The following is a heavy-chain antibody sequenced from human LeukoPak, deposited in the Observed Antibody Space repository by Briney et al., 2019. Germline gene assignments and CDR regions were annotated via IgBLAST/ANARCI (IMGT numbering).Heavy chain of an antibody. D-gene: IGHD5-18*01. CDR3: ARDRYSYGFALDY. J-gene: IGHJ4*02. CDR2: VYSGGST. V-gene: IGHV3-66*02. Sequence: GGSLRLSCAASGFTVSNNYMSWVRQAPGKGLEWVSVVYSGGSTYSADSVKGRFTISRDNSKNTLYLQMNSLRAEDSAVYYCARDRYSYGFALDYWGQGTLVTVSS. CDR1: GFTVSNNY.